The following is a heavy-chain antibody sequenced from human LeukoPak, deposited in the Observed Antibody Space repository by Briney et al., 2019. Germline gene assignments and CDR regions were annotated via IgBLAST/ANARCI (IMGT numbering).Heavy chain of an antibody. J-gene: IGHJ4*02. CDR2: ISRDGSST. CDR1: GFTFSSYA. CDR3: ATCPGYFDY. D-gene: IGHD2-2*01. V-gene: IGHV3-74*01. Sequence: GGSLRLSCAASGFTFSSYAMSWVRQAPGKGLVWVSRISRDGSSTTYADSVKGRFTISRDNAKNTLYLQMNSLRAEDTAVYYCATCPGYFDYWGQGTLVTVSS.